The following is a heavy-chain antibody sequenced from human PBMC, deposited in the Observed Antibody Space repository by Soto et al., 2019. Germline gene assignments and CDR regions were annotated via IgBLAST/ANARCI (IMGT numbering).Heavy chain of an antibody. CDR3: ANIAVAGLGAEYFQH. J-gene: IGHJ1*01. CDR2: IKQDGSEK. CDR1: GFTFSSYW. D-gene: IGHD6-19*01. V-gene: IGHV3-7*01. Sequence: GGSLRLPCAASGFTFSSYWMTWVRQAPGKGLEWVANIKQDGSEKYFVDSVKGRFTISRDNAKNSLYLQMNSLRAEDTAVYYCANIAVAGLGAEYFQHWGQGTLVTVSS.